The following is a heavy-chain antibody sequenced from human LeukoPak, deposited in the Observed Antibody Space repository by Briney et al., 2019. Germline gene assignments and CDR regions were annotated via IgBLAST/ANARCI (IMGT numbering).Heavy chain of an antibody. Sequence: SETLSLTCTVSGGSISSYYWSWIRQPPGKGLEWIGYIYYSGSTNYNPSLKSRVTISVDTSKNQFSLKLSSVTAADTAVYYCARRQIRTGDAFDIRGQGTMVTVSS. J-gene: IGHJ3*02. CDR2: IYYSGST. CDR1: GGSISSYY. CDR3: ARRQIRTGDAFDI. D-gene: IGHD1-14*01. V-gene: IGHV4-59*08.